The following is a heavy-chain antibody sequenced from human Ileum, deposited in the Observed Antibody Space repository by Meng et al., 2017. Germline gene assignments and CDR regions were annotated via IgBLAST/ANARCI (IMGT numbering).Heavy chain of an antibody. CDR1: GGSFSGYY. CDR3: ARRVGATPYAYNWLDP. J-gene: IGHJ5*02. D-gene: IGHD1-26*01. CDR2: IDHSGGT. Sequence: QGQLQAWGAGLLKPSETLSLTCGVYGGSFSGYYWSWIRQPPGKGLEWIGEIDHSGGTNYNPSLKNRVTISVDTSNNRFSLKLSSVKAADTALYFCARRVGATPYAYNWLDPWGQGTLVTVSS. V-gene: IGHV4-34*01.